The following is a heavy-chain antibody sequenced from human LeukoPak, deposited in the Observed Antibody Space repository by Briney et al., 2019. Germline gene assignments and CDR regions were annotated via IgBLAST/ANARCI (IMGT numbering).Heavy chain of an antibody. CDR3: ARHERVAENLDY. V-gene: IGHV4-59*08. D-gene: IGHD1-1*01. J-gene: IGHJ4*02. CDR2: VSYSGRT. CDR1: GASISNYY. Sequence: PSETLSLTCTVSGASISNYYWSCIRQPPGKGLECIGYVSYSGRTNHNPSLKSRVTISADTSKNQFSLKLTSVTAADTAVYYCARHERVAENLDYWGQGTLVTVYS.